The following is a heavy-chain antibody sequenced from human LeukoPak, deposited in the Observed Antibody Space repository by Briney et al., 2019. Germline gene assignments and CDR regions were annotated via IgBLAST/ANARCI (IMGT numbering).Heavy chain of an antibody. V-gene: IGHV3-23*01. Sequence: GGSLRLSCAASGFTFSSYALSWVRQAPGKGLEWVSAISDSGGSTYYADSVKGRFTIPRDNSKNTLYLQMNSLRAEDTAVYYCATYDFWSGYDVVFWAQGTLVTVSS. CDR3: ATYDFWSGYDVVF. CDR1: GFTFSSYA. CDR2: ISDSGGST. J-gene: IGHJ4*02. D-gene: IGHD3-3*01.